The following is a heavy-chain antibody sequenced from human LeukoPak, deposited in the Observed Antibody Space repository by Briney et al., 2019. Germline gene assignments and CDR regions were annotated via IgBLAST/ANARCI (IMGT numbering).Heavy chain of an antibody. CDR2: ISAYNGNT. Sequence: ASVKVSCKASGYTFTSYGISWVRQAPGQGLEWMGWISAYNGNTNYAQKLQGRVTMTTDTSTSTAYMELRSLRSDDTAVYYCARELDYVWGSYSFGAFDIWGQGTMVTVSS. J-gene: IGHJ3*02. CDR3: ARELDYVWGSYSFGAFDI. D-gene: IGHD3-16*01. CDR1: GYTFTSYG. V-gene: IGHV1-18*01.